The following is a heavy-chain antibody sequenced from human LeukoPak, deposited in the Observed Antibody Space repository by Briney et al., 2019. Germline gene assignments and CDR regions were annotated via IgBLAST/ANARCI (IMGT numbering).Heavy chain of an antibody. CDR2: MNPNSGNT. J-gene: IGHJ3*02. D-gene: IGHD1-26*01. Sequence: DSVKVSCKASGYTFTSYDINWVRQATGQELEWMGWMNPNSGNTGYAQKFQGRVTMTRNTSIGTAYMELSSLRSEDTAVYYCARGGSLDAFDIWGQGTMVTVSS. CDR1: GYTFTSYD. V-gene: IGHV1-8*01. CDR3: ARGGSLDAFDI.